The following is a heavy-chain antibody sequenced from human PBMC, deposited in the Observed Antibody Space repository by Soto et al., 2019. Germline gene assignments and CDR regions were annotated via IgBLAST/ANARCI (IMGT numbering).Heavy chain of an antibody. J-gene: IGHJ4*02. CDR1: GYSVSSGYY. V-gene: IGHV4-38-2*02. D-gene: IGHD4-17*01. CDR2: MYHSRDT. CDR3: ARDGDYVDY. Sequence: QVQLQESGPGLVKPSETLSLTCAVSGYSVSSGYYWGWIRQPPGKGLEWIAKMYHSRDTYYNPSLKSRGTIAVDTPKNQLSLKLTSVTAADTAVYYCARDGDYVDYWGQGTLVTVSS.